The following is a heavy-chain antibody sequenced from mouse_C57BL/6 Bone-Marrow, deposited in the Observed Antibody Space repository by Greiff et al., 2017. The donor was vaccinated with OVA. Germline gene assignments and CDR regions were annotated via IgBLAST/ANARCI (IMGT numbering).Heavy chain of an antibody. V-gene: IGHV1-69*01. CDR2: IDPSDSYT. D-gene: IGHD1-1*01. CDR1: GYTFTSYW. Sequence: QVQLKQPGAELVMPGASVKLSCKASGYTFTSYWMHWVKQRPGQGLEWIGEIDPSDSYTNYNQKFKGKSTLTVDKSSSTAYMQLSSLTSEDSAVYYCARGLLLQAYWGQGTLVTVSA. J-gene: IGHJ3*01. CDR3: ARGLLLQAY.